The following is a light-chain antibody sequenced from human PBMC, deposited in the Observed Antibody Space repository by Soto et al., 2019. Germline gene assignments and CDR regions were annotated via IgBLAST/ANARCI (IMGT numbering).Light chain of an antibody. CDR1: QSVSSN. J-gene: IGKJ1*01. CDR2: GAS. V-gene: IGKV3-15*01. CDR3: QQYNNWPPWT. Sequence: EIVMTQSPATLSVSPGERATLPCRASQSVSSNLAWYQQKPGQAPRLLIYGASTRATGIPARFSGSGSGTDFTLTISSLQSEDFAVYYGQQYNNWPPWTFGQGTKVEIK.